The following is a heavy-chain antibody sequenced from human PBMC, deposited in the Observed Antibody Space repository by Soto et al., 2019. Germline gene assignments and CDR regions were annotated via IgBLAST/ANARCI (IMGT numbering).Heavy chain of an antibody. D-gene: IGHD6-13*01. CDR2: IIPIFGTA. Sequence: QVQLVQSGAEVKKPGSSVKVSCKASGGTFSSYAISWVRQAPGQGLEWMGGIIPIFGTANYAQKFQGRVTITAYESTSTAYMELSSLRSEDTAVYYCSRGPQQHLVHAPFYHLYLDDDYYCGMDVWGQGSTVTVSS. V-gene: IGHV1-69*01. J-gene: IGHJ6*01. CDR3: SRGPQQHLVHAPFYHLYLDDDYYCGMDV. CDR1: GGTFSSYA.